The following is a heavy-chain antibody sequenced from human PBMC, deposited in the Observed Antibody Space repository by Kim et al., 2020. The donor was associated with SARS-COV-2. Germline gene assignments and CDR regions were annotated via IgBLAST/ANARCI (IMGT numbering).Heavy chain of an antibody. CDR1: GFTFSSYG. J-gene: IGHJ6*02. CDR2: ISYDGSNK. V-gene: IGHV3-30*18. Sequence: GGSLRLSCAASGFTFSSYGMHWVRQAPGKGLEWVAVISYDGSNKYYADSVKGRFTISRDNSKNTLYLQMNSLRAEDTAVYYCAKESGSGSYYAWTYYYYGMDVSGQGTTVTVSS. CDR3: AKESGSGSYYAWTYYYYGMDV. D-gene: IGHD3-10*01.